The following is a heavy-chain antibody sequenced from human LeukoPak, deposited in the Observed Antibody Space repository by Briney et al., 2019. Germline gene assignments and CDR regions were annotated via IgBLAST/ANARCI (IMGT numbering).Heavy chain of an antibody. V-gene: IGHV5-51*01. Sequence: GESLKISCKGSGYSFTSYRIGWVRQMPGKGLEWMGIIYPGDSDTRYSPSFQGQVTISADKSISTAYLQWSSLKASDTAMYYCARPLDSSGYHFDYWGQGTLVTVSS. D-gene: IGHD3-22*01. CDR2: IYPGDSDT. J-gene: IGHJ4*02. CDR1: GYSFTSYR. CDR3: ARPLDSSGYHFDY.